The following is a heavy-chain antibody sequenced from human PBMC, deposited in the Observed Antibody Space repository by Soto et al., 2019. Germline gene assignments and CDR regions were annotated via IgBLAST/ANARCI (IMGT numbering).Heavy chain of an antibody. D-gene: IGHD2-21*02. J-gene: IGHJ6*02. CDR1: GATFSSYI. CDR3: ARRRYCGYDCYHKHYYGMDV. CDR2: VIPVLTTT. Sequence: QVQLVQSGAEVKKPGSSVRVSCRSSGATFSSYIVNWLRLAPGRGLEWMGRVIPVLTTTDYAQNFRGRVTSSADRYTNTVYLDLSSLRSDDTAVYYCARRRYCGYDCYHKHYYGMDVWGQGSLVTVAS. V-gene: IGHV1-69*08.